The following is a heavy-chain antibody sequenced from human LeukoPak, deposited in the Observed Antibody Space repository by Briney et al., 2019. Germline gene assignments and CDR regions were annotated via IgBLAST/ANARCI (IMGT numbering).Heavy chain of an antibody. Sequence: RPGGSLRLSCVASGITFSNYAVSWVRQAPEKGLDWVSVISGSAHKIRYADSVKGRFTISRDNSENIVYLQMNNLRAEDTAVYYCAGRVTGYSSGYVYWGQGTLVTVSS. CDR1: GITFSNYA. CDR3: AGRVTGYSSGYVY. D-gene: IGHD5-18*01. J-gene: IGHJ4*02. CDR2: ISGSAHKI. V-gene: IGHV3-23*01.